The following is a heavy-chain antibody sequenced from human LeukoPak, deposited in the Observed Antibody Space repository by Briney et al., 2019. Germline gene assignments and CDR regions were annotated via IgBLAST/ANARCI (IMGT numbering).Heavy chain of an antibody. CDR2: INPIGGTT. CDR1: GYTFTSYY. J-gene: IGHJ4*02. CDR3: ARGYSYGYFFY. V-gene: IGHV1-46*01. Sequence: SSVKVSCKASGYTFTSYYIRWVRQAPGQGLEWMGIINPIGGTTSYAQKFQGRVTMIRDTSTSTVYMELSSLRSEDTAVYYCARGYSYGYFFYWGQGTLVTVSS. D-gene: IGHD5-18*01.